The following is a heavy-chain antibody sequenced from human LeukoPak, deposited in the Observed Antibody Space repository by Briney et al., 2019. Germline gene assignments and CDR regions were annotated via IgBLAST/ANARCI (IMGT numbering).Heavy chain of an antibody. CDR2: TSGSGGYT. CDR3: AKRSAESSGWFTD. D-gene: IGHD6-19*01. CDR1: GFTFSIYA. J-gene: IGHJ4*02. V-gene: IGHV3-23*01. Sequence: GGSLRLSCAASGFTFSIYAMSWVRQAPGRGLEWVSATSGSGGYTYYADSVKGRFTISRDNSKNTLYLQMNSLRAEDTAVYNCAKRSAESSGWFTDWGQGTLVTVSS.